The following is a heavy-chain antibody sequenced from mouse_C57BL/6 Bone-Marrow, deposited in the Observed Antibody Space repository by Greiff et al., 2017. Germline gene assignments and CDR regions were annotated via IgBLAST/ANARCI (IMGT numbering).Heavy chain of an antibody. Sequence: DVMLVESGGDLVKPGGSLKLSCAASGFTFSSYGMSWVRQTPDQRLEWVATISSGGSYTYYPDSVKGRFTISRDNAKNTLYLQMSSLTSEDTAMYYCATMVTTNAMDYWGQGTSVTVSS. D-gene: IGHD2-1*01. J-gene: IGHJ4*01. CDR2: ISSGGSYT. V-gene: IGHV5-6*02. CDR3: ATMVTTNAMDY. CDR1: GFTFSSYG.